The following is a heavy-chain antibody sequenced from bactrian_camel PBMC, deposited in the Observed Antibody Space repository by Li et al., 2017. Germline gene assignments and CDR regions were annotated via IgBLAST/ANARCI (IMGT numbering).Heavy chain of an antibody. CDR1: GYTYQVNY. CDR2: IYTGGGST. J-gene: IGHJ4*01. Sequence: VQLVESGGGSVEAGGSLRLSCAHSGYTYQVNYMGWFRQAPGKGLEWVSSIYTGGGSTYYADSVKGRFTISKYNAENALYLQMNSLKTEDTAVYYCSARSCGAYGIVYWGQGTQVTVS. D-gene: IGHD1*01. CDR3: SARSCGAYGIVY. V-gene: IGHV3S19*01.